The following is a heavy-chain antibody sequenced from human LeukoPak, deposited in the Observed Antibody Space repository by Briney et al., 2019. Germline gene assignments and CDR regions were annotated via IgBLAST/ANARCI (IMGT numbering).Heavy chain of an antibody. D-gene: IGHD6-13*01. Sequence: PGGSLRLSCAASGFTFSSYAMSWVRQAPGKGLEWVAVISYDGSNKYYADSVKGRFTISRDNSKNTLYLQMNSLRAEDTAVYYCAREEIAAAVMNYWGQGTLVTVSS. V-gene: IGHV3-30-3*01. CDR2: ISYDGSNK. J-gene: IGHJ4*02. CDR3: AREEIAAAVMNY. CDR1: GFTFSSYA.